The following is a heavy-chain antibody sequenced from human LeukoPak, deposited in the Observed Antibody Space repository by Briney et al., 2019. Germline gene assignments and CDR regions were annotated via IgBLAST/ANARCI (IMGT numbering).Heavy chain of an antibody. J-gene: IGHJ5*02. V-gene: IGHV4-4*07. D-gene: IGHD1-26*01. Sequence: SETLSLTCTVSGGSISSYYWSWIRQPAGKGLEGIGRIYTSGSTNYTPSLKSRVTMSVDTSKNQFSLKLSSVTAADTAVYYCARDVKWELVRWFDPWGQGTLVTVSS. CDR3: ARDVKWELVRWFDP. CDR1: GGSISSYY. CDR2: IYTSGST.